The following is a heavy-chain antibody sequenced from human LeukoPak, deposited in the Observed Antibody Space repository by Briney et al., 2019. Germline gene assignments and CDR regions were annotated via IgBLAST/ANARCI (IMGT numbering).Heavy chain of an antibody. CDR2: INPSGGST. D-gene: IGHD3-22*01. V-gene: IGHV1-46*01. J-gene: IGHJ4*02. Sequence: ASVKVSCKASGYTFTSYFMHWVRQAPGQGLEWMGIINPSGGSTSYAQKFQGRVTMTRDTSTSMVYMELTSLRSEGTSVYYCARRGDNSGYSTNDNWGPGNPGTVSP. CDR3: ARRGDNSGYSTNDN. CDR1: GYTFTSYF.